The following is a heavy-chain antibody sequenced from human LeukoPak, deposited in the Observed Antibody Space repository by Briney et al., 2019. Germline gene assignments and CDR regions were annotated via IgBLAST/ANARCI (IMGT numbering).Heavy chain of an antibody. CDR2: ISDSGATM. J-gene: IGHJ4*02. CDR3: ASAGDY. CDR1: GFTFSNYE. D-gene: IGHD6-13*01. Sequence: PGGSLRLSCAASGFTFSNYEMNWVRQAPGKGLEWISYISDSGATMHYADSVKGRFTIFRDNARDSLYLQMNSLRAEDTAVYYCASAGDYWGQGTLVTVSS. V-gene: IGHV3-48*03.